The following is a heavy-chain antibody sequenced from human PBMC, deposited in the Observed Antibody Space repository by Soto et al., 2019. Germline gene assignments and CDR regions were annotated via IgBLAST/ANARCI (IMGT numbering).Heavy chain of an antibody. CDR1: GFTFSSYS. CDR3: ARDGQRGYYDFWSGYYSAAAYYYYMDV. D-gene: IGHD3-3*01. CDR2: ISSSSSYI. J-gene: IGHJ6*03. V-gene: IGHV3-21*01. Sequence: GGSLRLSCAASGFTFSSYSMNWVRQAPGKGLEWVSSISSSSSYIYYADSVKGRFTISRDNAKNSLYLQMNSLRAEDTAVYYCARDGQRGYYDFWSGYYSAAAYYYYMDVWGKGTTVTVSS.